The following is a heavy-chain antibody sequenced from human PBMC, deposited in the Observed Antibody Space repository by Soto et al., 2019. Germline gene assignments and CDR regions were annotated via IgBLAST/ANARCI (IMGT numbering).Heavy chain of an antibody. Sequence: QVQLVESGGGVVQPGRSLRLSCAASGFTFSTFGMHWVRQAPGKGLEWVALILYDGTNTYYADSVKGRFTISRDNSKNTLFMQMDSLRAEDTAIYYSARRTNYYDTSGHNDYWGQGTLVTVSP. CDR2: ILYDGTNT. D-gene: IGHD3-22*01. CDR1: GFTFSTFG. CDR3: ARRTNYYDTSGHNDY. V-gene: IGHV3-33*01. J-gene: IGHJ4*02.